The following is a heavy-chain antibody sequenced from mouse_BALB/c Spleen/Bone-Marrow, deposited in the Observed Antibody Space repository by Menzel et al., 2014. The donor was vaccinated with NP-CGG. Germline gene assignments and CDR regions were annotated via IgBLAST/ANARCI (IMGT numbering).Heavy chain of an antibody. V-gene: IGHV3-8*02. CDR2: ISYSGNT. J-gene: IGHJ2*01. D-gene: IGHD2-3*01. CDR3: ATYDGYCFDY. Sequence: EVMLVESGPSLVKPSQTLSLTCSVTGDSITSGYWNWIRKFPGNKLEYMGYISYSGNTYYNPSLKSRISITRGTSKNXYYLQLNSVTTEDTATYYCATYDGYCFDYWGEGTTLTVSS. CDR1: GDSITSGY.